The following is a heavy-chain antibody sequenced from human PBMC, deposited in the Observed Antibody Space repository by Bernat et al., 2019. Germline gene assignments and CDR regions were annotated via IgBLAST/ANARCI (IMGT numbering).Heavy chain of an antibody. CDR1: GYTFTTYG. CDR3: ARDRSSSDY. Sequence: QVQLVQSGAEVKKPGASVKVSCKASGYTFTTYGISWVRQAPGQGLEWMGWIIVHNGNTNYAQNFQGRVTMTTDTSTSTVDMELRSLRSDETGVYYCARDRSSSDYWGQGTRVTVAA. J-gene: IGHJ4*02. CDR2: IIVHNGNT. V-gene: IGHV1-18*01.